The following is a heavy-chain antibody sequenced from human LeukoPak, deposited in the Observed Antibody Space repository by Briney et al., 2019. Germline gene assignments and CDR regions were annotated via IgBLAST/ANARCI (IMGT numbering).Heavy chain of an antibody. CDR3: AKPSGREGSGPFDY. D-gene: IGHD1-1*01. CDR2: ISGGDADT. CDR1: GFTFSNYA. V-gene: IGHV3-23*01. J-gene: IGHJ4*02. Sequence: PGGSLRLSCAASGFTFSNYAMSWVRQAPGKGLEWVSVISGGDADTYYADSVKGRFTISRDNSKNTLYLQMNSLRAEDPAVYYCAKPSGREGSGPFDYWGQGTLVTVSS.